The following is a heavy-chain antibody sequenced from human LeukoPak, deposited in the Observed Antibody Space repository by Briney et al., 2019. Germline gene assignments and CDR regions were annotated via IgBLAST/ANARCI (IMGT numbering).Heavy chain of an antibody. Sequence: GGSLRPSCAPSGFSFSSYAMSWVRQAPGKGLEWVSSISGSGGSTYYADSVKGRFTISRDNSKNTLYLQMNSLRAEDTAVYYCAKATYGSSYNLYFDRWGQGTLVTVSS. J-gene: IGHJ4*02. V-gene: IGHV3-23*01. D-gene: IGHD6-13*01. CDR3: AKATYGSSYNLYFDR. CDR1: GFSFSSYA. CDR2: ISGSGGST.